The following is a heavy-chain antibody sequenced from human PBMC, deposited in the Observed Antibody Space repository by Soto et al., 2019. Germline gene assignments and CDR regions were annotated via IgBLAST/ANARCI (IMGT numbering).Heavy chain of an antibody. V-gene: IGHV4-34*01. D-gene: IGHD3-10*01. CDR2: INHSGTV. Sequence: QVHLQQWGAGLLKPSETLSLTCAVNGGAFNGYYWTWIRQSPGKGLQWIGEINHSGTVDYNPTLRSRVTFSIDTSKKQFSLTLTSVTAADTAVYYCARAGAALVRGSSGGFDYWGQGTLVTVSS. CDR3: ARAGAALVRGSSGGFDY. CDR1: GGAFNGYY. J-gene: IGHJ4*02.